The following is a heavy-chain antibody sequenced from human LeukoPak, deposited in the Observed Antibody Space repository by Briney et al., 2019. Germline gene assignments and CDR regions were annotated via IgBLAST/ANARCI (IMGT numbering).Heavy chain of an antibody. CDR2: IYYSEST. CDR1: GGSISSYY. J-gene: IGHJ1*01. CDR3: ARDDYGDYDYFQH. D-gene: IGHD4-17*01. V-gene: IGHV4-59*01. Sequence: SETLSLTCTVSGGSISSYYWSWIRQPPGKGLEWIGYIYYSESTNYNPSLKSRVTISVDTFKNQFSLKLSSVTAADTAVYYCARDDYGDYDYFQHWGQGTLVTVSS.